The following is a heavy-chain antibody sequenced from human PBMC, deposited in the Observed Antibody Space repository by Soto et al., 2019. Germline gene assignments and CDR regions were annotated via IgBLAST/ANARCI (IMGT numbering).Heavy chain of an antibody. CDR1: GFSLSNARMG. CDR3: ARTPWITIFGVVRGYGMDV. V-gene: IGHV2-26*01. Sequence: QVTLKESGPVLVKPTETLTLTCTVSGFSLSNARMGVSWIRQPPGKALEWLGHIISNDEKSYSTSLRSRPTISKDTSKSQVVLTMTNMDPVDTATYYCARTPWITIFGVVRGYGMDVWGQGTTVTVSS. CDR2: IISNDEK. D-gene: IGHD3-3*01. J-gene: IGHJ6*02.